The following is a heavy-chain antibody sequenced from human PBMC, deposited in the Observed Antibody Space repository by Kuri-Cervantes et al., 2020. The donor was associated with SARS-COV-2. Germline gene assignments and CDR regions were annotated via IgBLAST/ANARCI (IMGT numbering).Heavy chain of an antibody. CDR3: ARRTVGHFEL. CDR1: GGSISSSSYY. J-gene: IGHJ2*01. V-gene: IGHV4-39*01. D-gene: IGHD3-16*01. Sequence: SETLSLTCTVSGGSISSSSYYWGWIRQPPGKGLEWIGSIYYSGSTYYNPSLESRVTISVDTSKNQFSLKLSSVSAADTAVYYCARRTVGHFELWGRGTLVTVSS. CDR2: IYYSGST.